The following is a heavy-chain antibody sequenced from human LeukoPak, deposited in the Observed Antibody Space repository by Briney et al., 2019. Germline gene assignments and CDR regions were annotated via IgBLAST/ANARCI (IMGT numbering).Heavy chain of an antibody. CDR2: IYPGDSDT. V-gene: IGHV5-51*01. D-gene: IGHD3-9*01. CDR3: ATAAYYDILTGYYIAFDI. Sequence: GESLKISCKVSGYSFTSYCIGWVRQMPGKGLEWMGIIYPGDSDTRYSPSFQGQVTISADKSISTAYLQWSSLKASDTAMYYCATAAYYDILTGYYIAFDIWGQGTMVTVSS. CDR1: GYSFTSYC. J-gene: IGHJ3*02.